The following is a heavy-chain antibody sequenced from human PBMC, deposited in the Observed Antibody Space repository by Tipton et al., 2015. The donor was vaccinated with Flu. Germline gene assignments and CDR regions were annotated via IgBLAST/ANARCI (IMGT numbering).Heavy chain of an antibody. V-gene: IGHV4-4*07. CDR2: IYTSGGT. J-gene: IGHJ5*02. D-gene: IGHD3-10*01. CDR1: GGSLSSYY. Sequence: TLSLTCTVSGGSLSSYYWSWIRQPAGKGLEWIGRIYTSGGTKFNPSLKTRVTISVDSSENQLSLNLTSVTAADTAVYYCARSIRGSDWFDPWGQGTLVTVSS. CDR3: ARSIRGSDWFDP.